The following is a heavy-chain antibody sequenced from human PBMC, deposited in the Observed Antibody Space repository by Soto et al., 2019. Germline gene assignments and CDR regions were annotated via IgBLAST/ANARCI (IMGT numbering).Heavy chain of an antibody. Sequence: PGGSXRLSCAASGFTFSNAWINWVRQAPGKGLEWVDRIKSKTDGGTTDYAAPVKGRFAISRDDSKNMVYLEMNSLKTEDTAVYYCTTDSYITMIVVRFDXWGHGTLVTVSS. D-gene: IGHD3-22*01. CDR2: IKSKTDGGTT. CDR3: TTDSYITMIVVRFDX. CDR1: GFTFSNAW. J-gene: IGHJ4*01. V-gene: IGHV3-15*07.